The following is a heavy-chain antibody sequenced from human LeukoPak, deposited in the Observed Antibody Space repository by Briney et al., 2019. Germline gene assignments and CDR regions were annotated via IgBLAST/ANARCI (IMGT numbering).Heavy chain of an antibody. V-gene: IGHV3-30*18. J-gene: IGHJ6*02. CDR2: ISYDGGNK. CDR3: AKKSGSYYYYYGMDV. Sequence: GGSLRLSCAASGFTFSSYGMHWVRQAPGKGLDWVAIISYDGGNKYYADSVKGRFTISRDNSKNTLYLQMNSLRAEDTAVYYCAKKSGSYYYYYGMDVWGQGTTVTVSS. D-gene: IGHD1-26*01. CDR1: GFTFSSYG.